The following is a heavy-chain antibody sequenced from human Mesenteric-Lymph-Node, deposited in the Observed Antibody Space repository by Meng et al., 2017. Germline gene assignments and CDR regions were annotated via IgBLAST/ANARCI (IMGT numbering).Heavy chain of an antibody. Sequence: SETLSLTCTVSGGSISSYYLSWIRQPPGKGLEWIGYIYYSGSNNYHPSLKRRVTISVDTSKNQFSLKLSSVTAADTAVYYCAGMVRGVRGYFDYWGQGTLVTVSS. CDR3: AGMVRGVRGYFDY. CDR1: GGSISSYY. D-gene: IGHD3-10*01. CDR2: IYYSGSN. J-gene: IGHJ4*02. V-gene: IGHV4-59*01.